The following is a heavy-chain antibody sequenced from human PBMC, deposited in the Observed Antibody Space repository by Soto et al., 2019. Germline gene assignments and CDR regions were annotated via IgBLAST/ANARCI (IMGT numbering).Heavy chain of an antibody. J-gene: IGHJ4*02. D-gene: IGHD3-16*01. CDR3: ARDLGAFGGAFDY. CDR2: IYYSGST. V-gene: IGHV4-31*03. CDR1: GVSISSGGYY. Sequence: QVQLQESGPGLVKPSQTLSLTCTVSGVSISSGGYYWSWIRQHPGKGLEWIGYIYYSGSTYYNPSLKSRVTISVDTSKNQFSLKLSSVTAAYTAVYYCARDLGAFGGAFDYWGQGTLVTVSS.